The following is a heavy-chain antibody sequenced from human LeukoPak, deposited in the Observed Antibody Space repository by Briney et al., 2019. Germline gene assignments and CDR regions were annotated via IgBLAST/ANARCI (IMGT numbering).Heavy chain of an antibody. D-gene: IGHD6-13*01. J-gene: IGHJ5*02. CDR2: INPSGGST. V-gene: IGHV1-46*01. CDR1: GYTFTSYY. Sequence: ASVKVSCKASGYTFTSYYMHWVRQAPGQGLEWMGIINPSGGSTSYAQKFQGRVTMTRGTSTSTIYMELSSLRSEDTAVYYCARDKTDSSTYSWFDPWGQGTLVTVSS. CDR3: ARDKTDSSTYSWFDP.